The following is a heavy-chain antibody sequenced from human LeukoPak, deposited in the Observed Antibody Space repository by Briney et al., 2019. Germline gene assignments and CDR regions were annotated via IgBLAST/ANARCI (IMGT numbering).Heavy chain of an antibody. CDR1: GYTFTSYD. D-gene: IGHD6-19*01. Sequence: GASVKVSCKASGYTFTSYDINWVRQATGQGLGWMGWMNPNSGNTGYAQKFQGRVTITRNTSISTAYMELSSLRSEDTAVYYCARGRHSSGWYIYYYYYYMDVWGKGTTVTVSS. J-gene: IGHJ6*03. CDR3: ARGRHSSGWYIYYYYYYMDV. CDR2: MNPNSGNT. V-gene: IGHV1-8*03.